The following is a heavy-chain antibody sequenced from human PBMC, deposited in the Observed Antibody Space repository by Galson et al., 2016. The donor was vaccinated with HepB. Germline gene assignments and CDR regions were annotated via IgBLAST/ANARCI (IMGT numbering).Heavy chain of an antibody. CDR1: GLTFSRLV. CDR2: IGHDGTGK. CDR3: ATAGRTSGRSDTFEF. V-gene: IGHV3-30-3*01. J-gene: IGHJ3*01. Sequence: SLRLSCATSGLTFSRLVMHWVRQAPGKGLEWVAVIGHDGTGKIYADAVGGRFTISKDDSRSTLYLQMDSLAPEDTAVYFWATAGRTSGRSDTFEFWGPGALVSVSS. D-gene: IGHD6-19*01.